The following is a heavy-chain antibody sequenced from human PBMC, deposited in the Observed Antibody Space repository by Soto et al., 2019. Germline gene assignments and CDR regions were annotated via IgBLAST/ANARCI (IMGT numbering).Heavy chain of an antibody. D-gene: IGHD1-7*01. CDR3: AGGKGTNSGAYYYYGMDV. V-gene: IGHV3-30-3*01. CDR1: GFTFSSYA. J-gene: IGHJ6*02. Sequence: QVQLLESGGGAVQPERSLRLSCAASGFTFSSYAMHWVRQAPGKGLEWVAVISYDGNNKYYAESVKGRFTISRDNSKNTLYLQMSSLRPEDTAVYYCAGGKGTNSGAYYYYGMDVWGQGTTVTVSS. CDR2: ISYDGNNK.